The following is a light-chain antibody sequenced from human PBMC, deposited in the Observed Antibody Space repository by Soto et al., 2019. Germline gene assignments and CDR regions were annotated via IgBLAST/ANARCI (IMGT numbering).Light chain of an antibody. CDR1: HSVSRTY. J-gene: IGKJ5*01. CDR2: GAP. Sequence: IVLTHSPGTLSLSPGERATLSCRASHSVSRTYLAWYQQKPGQAPRLLLYGAPDRVTGNPGRVSGSGAGTAFTLTISGLEPEDSAVYYCQQFDDSVTFGQGTRLE. V-gene: IGKV3-20*01. CDR3: QQFDDSVT.